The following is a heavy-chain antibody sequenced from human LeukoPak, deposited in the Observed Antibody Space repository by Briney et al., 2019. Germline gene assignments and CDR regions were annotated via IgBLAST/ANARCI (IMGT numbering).Heavy chain of an antibody. V-gene: IGHV4-30-2*01. J-gene: IGHJ6*02. CDR2: IYHSGST. CDR3: ARHGGPKERPYGMDV. CDR1: GGSISSGDYY. D-gene: IGHD1-26*01. Sequence: PSETLSLTCTVSGGSISSGDYYWSWIRQPPGKGLEWIGYIYHSGSTYYNPSLKSRVTISVDTSKNQFSLKLSSVTAADTAVYYCARHGGPKERPYGMDVWGQGTTVTVSS.